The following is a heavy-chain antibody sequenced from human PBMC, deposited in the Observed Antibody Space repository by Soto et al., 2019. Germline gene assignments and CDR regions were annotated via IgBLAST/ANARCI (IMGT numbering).Heavy chain of an antibody. Sequence: EASVKVSCKASGYTFTGYYMHWVRQAPGQGLEWMGWINPNSGGTNYAQKFQGRVTMTRDTSISTAYMELSRLRSDDTAVYYCAREGYSSTYNWFDPWGQGTLVTVSS. CDR2: INPNSGGT. D-gene: IGHD6-13*01. CDR1: GYTFTGYY. CDR3: AREGYSSTYNWFDP. J-gene: IGHJ5*02. V-gene: IGHV1-2*02.